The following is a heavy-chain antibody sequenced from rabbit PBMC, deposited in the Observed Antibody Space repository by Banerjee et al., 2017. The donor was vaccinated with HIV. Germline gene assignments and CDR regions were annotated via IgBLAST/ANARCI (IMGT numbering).Heavy chain of an antibody. Sequence: QEQLEESGGDLVKPEGSLTLTCTASGFSFSSNYWICWVRQAPGKGLEWIGCISTGSSGSTYYASWAKGRFTISKTSSTTVTLQMTSLTAADTATYFCARGGGLGGDGYDLWGPGTLVTVS. D-gene: IGHD6-1*01. V-gene: IGHV1S45*01. J-gene: IGHJ4*01. CDR1: GFSFSSNYW. CDR2: ISTGSSGST. CDR3: ARGGGLGGDGYDL.